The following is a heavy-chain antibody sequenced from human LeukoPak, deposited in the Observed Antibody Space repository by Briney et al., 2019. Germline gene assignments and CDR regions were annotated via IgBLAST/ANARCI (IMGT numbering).Heavy chain of an antibody. Sequence: GGSLRLSCATSGFTFSSYGMHRVRQAPGKGLEWVAFIWYDGKNKYYADSVKGRFTISRDNSKNTLYLQMNSLRPEDTAVYYCAKGDSSWGQGTLVTVSS. CDR3: AKGDSS. D-gene: IGHD5-18*01. CDR1: GFTFSSYG. CDR2: IWYDGKNK. J-gene: IGHJ4*02. V-gene: IGHV3-30*02.